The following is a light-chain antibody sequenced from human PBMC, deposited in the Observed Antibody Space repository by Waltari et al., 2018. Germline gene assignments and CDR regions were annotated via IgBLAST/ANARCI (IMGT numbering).Light chain of an antibody. CDR3: QQYYSLPWT. V-gene: IGKV3-20*01. CDR2: GAS. J-gene: IGKJ1*01. Sequence: VLTQSPGTLSLSPGERATLSCRASEHIGNDYLAWYQQRPGQAPRVLSYGASGSASGISDKFSGSWSGTDFTLTIGRLDPEDFALYYCQQYYSLPWTFGQGTRVDIK. CDR1: EHIGNDY.